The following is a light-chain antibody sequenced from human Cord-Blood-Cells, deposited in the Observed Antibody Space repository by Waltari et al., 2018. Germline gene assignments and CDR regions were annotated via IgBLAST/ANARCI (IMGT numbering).Light chain of an antibody. CDR2: AAS. Sequence: DIQMTQSPSSVSAFVGDRVTRTCRASQGISSWLAWDQQKPGKAPKLLIYAASSLQSGVPSRFSGSGSGTDFTRTISSLQPEDFATYYCQQANSFPITFGQGTRLEIK. V-gene: IGKV1D-12*01. CDR1: QGISSW. J-gene: IGKJ5*01. CDR3: QQANSFPIT.